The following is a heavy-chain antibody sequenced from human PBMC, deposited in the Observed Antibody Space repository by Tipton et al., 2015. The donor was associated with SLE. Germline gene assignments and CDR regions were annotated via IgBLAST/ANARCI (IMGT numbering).Heavy chain of an antibody. CDR3: ARDPTNADCSDGVCPPTDTFDI. Sequence: TLSLTCTVSGGSISISSHFWGWIRQPPEKGLEWIGSIYYSGNTYYNPSLKSRVSVSIDSSKSQFSLNLSSVTAADTAVYYCARDPTNADCSDGVCPPTDTFDIWGQGTMVTVSS. D-gene: IGHD2-8*01. CDR2: IYYSGNT. J-gene: IGHJ3*02. CDR1: GGSISISSHF. V-gene: IGHV4-39*07.